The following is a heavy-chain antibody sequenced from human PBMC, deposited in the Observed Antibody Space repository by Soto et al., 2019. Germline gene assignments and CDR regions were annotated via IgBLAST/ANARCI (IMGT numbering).Heavy chain of an antibody. Sequence: SETLSLTCTVAGGSISSYYWSWIRQPPGKGLEWIGYIYYSGSTNYNPSLKSRVTISVDTSKNQFSLKLSSVTAADTAVYYCARGLYCGGDCYSWFDPWGQGTQVTVSS. J-gene: IGHJ5*02. CDR1: GGSISSYY. CDR2: IYYSGST. D-gene: IGHD2-21*02. V-gene: IGHV4-59*01. CDR3: ARGLYCGGDCYSWFDP.